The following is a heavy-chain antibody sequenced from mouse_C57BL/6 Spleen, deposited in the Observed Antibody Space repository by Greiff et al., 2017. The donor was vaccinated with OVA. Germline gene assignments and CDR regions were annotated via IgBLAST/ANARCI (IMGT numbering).Heavy chain of an antibody. CDR3: ARSIEFYDGYYGAWFAY. CDR1: GYTFTSYW. CDR2: IHPNSGST. V-gene: IGHV1-64*01. D-gene: IGHD2-3*01. J-gene: IGHJ3*01. Sequence: QVQLQQPGAELVKPGASVKLSCKASGYTFTSYWMHWVKQRPGQGLEWIGMIHPNSGSTNYNEKFKSKATLTVDKSSSTAYMQLSSLTSEDSAVHYCARSIEFYDGYYGAWFAYWGQGTLVTVSA.